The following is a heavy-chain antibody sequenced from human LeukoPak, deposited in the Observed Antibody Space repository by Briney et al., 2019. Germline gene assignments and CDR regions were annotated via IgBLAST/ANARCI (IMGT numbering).Heavy chain of an antibody. CDR3: TTIAASDIDY. D-gene: IGHD6-25*01. Sequence: PGGSLRLSCVGSGFTFKNYWMNWVRQAPGRGLEWVANTMPDGSVKNYLDSVKGRFTISRDNTKNLLYLEMNSLTVEDTALYYCTTIAASDIDYWGEGTGVSVSS. CDR1: GFTFKNYW. CDR2: TMPDGSVK. V-gene: IGHV3-7*01. J-gene: IGHJ4*02.